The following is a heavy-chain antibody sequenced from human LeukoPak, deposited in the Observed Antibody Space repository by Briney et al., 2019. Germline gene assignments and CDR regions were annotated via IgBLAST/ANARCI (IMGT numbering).Heavy chain of an antibody. J-gene: IGHJ4*02. Sequence: PGGSLRLSCAASGFTFSTSAMSWVRQAPGKGLEWVSAISGGGGNTYYADSVKGRFTISRDDSKNTLYLQMNSLRAEDTAIYYCAQQWLVLGAFAFWGQGTLVTVSS. CDR2: ISGGGGNT. V-gene: IGHV3-23*01. D-gene: IGHD6-19*01. CDR1: GFTFSTSA. CDR3: AQQWLVLGAFAF.